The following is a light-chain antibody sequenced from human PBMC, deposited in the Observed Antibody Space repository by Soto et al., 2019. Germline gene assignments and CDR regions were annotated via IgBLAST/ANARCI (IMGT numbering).Light chain of an antibody. CDR1: QSVLYSSNNKNY. J-gene: IGKJ5*01. V-gene: IGKV4-1*01. CDR2: WAS. CDR3: QQYYSTPSP. Sequence: DIVMTQSPDSLAVSLGERATINCKSSQSVLYSSNNKNYLAWYQQKPGQPPKLLIYWASTRESGVPDRFSGSGSGTDFTLTIRSLQAEDVAVYYCQQYYSTPSPFGQGTRLEIK.